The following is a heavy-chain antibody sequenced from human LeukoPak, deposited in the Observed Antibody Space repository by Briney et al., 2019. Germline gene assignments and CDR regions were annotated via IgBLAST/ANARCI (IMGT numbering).Heavy chain of an antibody. D-gene: IGHD3-10*01. V-gene: IGHV4-30-4*08. J-gene: IGHJ4*02. CDR3: ARDRGWQGFDY. Sequence: PSETLSLTCTVSGDSFSSADYYWNWIRQPPGKGREWIGHIYYSGSAYYNPSLKSRITISVDTSKNQFSLKLNSVTAADTAMYYCARDRGWQGFDYWGQGTLVTVSS. CDR1: GDSFSSADYY. CDR2: IYYSGSA.